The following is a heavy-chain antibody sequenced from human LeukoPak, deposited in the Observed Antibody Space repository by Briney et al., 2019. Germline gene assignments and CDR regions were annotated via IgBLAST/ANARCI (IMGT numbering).Heavy chain of an antibody. CDR1: GFTFSSYE. D-gene: IGHD3-22*01. V-gene: IGHV3-48*03. CDR2: ISSSGSTI. J-gene: IGHJ5*02. CDR3: ARGSYYYDSSGYPNWFDP. Sequence: PGGSLRLSCAASGFTFSSYEMNWDRQAPGKGLEWVSYISSSGSTIYYADSVKGRFTISRDNAKNSLYLQMNSLRAEDTAVYYCARGSYYYDSSGYPNWFDPWGQGTLVTVSS.